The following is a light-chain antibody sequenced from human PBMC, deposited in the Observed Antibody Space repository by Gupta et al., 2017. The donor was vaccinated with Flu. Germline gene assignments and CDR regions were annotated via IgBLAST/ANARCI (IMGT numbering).Light chain of an antibody. CDR1: QSVSTN. CDR3: QQDNYWWT. Sequence: EIVMTQSPATLSVSPGERVTLSCRASQSVSTNLAWYQQKPGQLPRLLIYGASTSATGIPGRFSGSGSGTEFTLTISSLQSEDFAVYSWQQDNYWWTFGQGTKVEI. V-gene: IGKV3-15*01. J-gene: IGKJ1*01. CDR2: GAS.